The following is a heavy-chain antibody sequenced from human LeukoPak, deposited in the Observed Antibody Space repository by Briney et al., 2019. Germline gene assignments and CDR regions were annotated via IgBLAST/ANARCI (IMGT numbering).Heavy chain of an antibody. J-gene: IGHJ4*02. CDR2: IYYSGST. V-gene: IGHV4-59*08. Sequence: SETLSLTCTVSGGSISSYYWSWIRQPPGKGLEWIGYIYYSGSTNYNPSLKSRVTISVDTSKNQFSLKLSSVTAADTAVYYCARRDGYNGRDYWGQGTLVTVSS. CDR1: GGSISSYY. D-gene: IGHD5-24*01. CDR3: ARRDGYNGRDY.